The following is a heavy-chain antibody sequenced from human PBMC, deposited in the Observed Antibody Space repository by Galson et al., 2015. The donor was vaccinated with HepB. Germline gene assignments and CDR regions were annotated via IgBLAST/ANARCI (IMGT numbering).Heavy chain of an antibody. CDR1: GFTFSSYT. V-gene: IGHV3-48*01. CDR3: ARDLWPSGGVFDY. J-gene: IGHJ4*02. Sequence: SLRLSCAASGFTFSSYTMNWVRQAPGKGLEWVSYISSSSSTIYYADAVKGRYTTSRDNAKNSLLQQMNRLRAEDTAVYYCARDLWPSGGVFDYWGQETLVTVSS. D-gene: IGHD3-10*01. CDR2: ISSSSSTI.